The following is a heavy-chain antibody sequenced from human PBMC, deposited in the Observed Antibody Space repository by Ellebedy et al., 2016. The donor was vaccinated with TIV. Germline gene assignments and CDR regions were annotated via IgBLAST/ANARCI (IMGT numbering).Heavy chain of an antibody. J-gene: IGHJ4*02. CDR1: GYTFISYA. V-gene: IGHV1-69*04. CDR2: IIPILGIA. Sequence: AASVKVSCKASGYTFISYAISWVRQAPGQGLEWMGRIIPILGIANYAQKFQGRVTITADKSTSTAYMELSSLRSEDTAVYYCARGATYCGGDCYSYFDYWGQGTLVTVSS. CDR3: ARGATYCGGDCYSYFDY. D-gene: IGHD2-21*02.